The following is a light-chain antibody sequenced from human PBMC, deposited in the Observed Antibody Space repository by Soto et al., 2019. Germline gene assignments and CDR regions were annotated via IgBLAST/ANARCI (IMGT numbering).Light chain of an antibody. CDR3: QQRSNWT. CDR2: GAS. V-gene: IGKV3-11*01. Sequence: EIVLTQSPATLSLSPGERATLSCRASQSVSRNLAWYQQKPGQAPRLLIYGASNRGTGIPARFSGSGSGTDFTLTISSLEPEDFAVYYCQQRSNWTFGQGTKVEIK. CDR1: QSVSRN. J-gene: IGKJ1*01.